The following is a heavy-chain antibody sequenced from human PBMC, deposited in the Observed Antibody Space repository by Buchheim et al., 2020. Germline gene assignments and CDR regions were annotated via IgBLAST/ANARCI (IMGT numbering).Heavy chain of an antibody. D-gene: IGHD2-2*02. J-gene: IGHJ6*02. V-gene: IGHV1-2*02. CDR1: GYTFTGYY. CDR3: ARDVVVVPAAIRVYYYYGMDV. Sequence: QVQLVQSGAEVKKPGASVKVSCKASGYTFTGYYMHWVRQAPGQGLEWMGWINPNSDGTNYAQKFQGRVTMTRDTSISTAYMELSRLRSDDTAVYYCARDVVVVPAAIRVYYYYGMDVWGQGTT. CDR2: INPNSDGT.